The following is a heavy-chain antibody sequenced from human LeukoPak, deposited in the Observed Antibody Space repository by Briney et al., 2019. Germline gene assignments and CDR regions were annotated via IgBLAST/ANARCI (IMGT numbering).Heavy chain of an antibody. V-gene: IGHV4-59*08. CDR3: ARRIAVPGSYYFDY. CDR2: IYYSGTT. Sequence: PSETLSLTCTVSGGSISSYYWSWIRQPPGKGLEWIGYIYYSGTTKYNPSLKSRVTLSLDTSKNQFSLRLNSVTAADTAMYYCARRIAVPGSYYFDYWSQGTLVTVSS. D-gene: IGHD6-13*01. J-gene: IGHJ4*02. CDR1: GGSISSYY.